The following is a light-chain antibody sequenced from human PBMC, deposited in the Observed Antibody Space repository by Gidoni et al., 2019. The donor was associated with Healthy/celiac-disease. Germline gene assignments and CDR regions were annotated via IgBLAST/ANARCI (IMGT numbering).Light chain of an antibody. J-gene: IGKJ2*01. Sequence: DIQMTQSPSTLSASGGDRVTITCRASQSISSWLAWYQQKPGKAPKLLIYKASSLESGVPSRFSGSGSGTEFTLTISSLQPDDFATYYCQQYNSYTFGQGTKLEIK. CDR2: KAS. CDR3: QQYNSYT. CDR1: QSISSW. V-gene: IGKV1-5*03.